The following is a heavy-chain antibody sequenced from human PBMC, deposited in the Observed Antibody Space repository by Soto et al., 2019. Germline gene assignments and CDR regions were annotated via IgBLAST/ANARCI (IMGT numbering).Heavy chain of an antibody. CDR2: IYWDDDK. D-gene: IGHD6-6*01. V-gene: IGHV2-5*02. J-gene: IGHJ3*01. CDR1: GFSLNTRGVG. CDR3: AHTYSSSPDDGFDV. Sequence: QITLKESGHTLVKPTQMLTLTCTFSGFSLNTRGVGVGWIRQPPGGALEWLALIYWDDDKRYSPSLRSRLTITKDTSKNQVDLTMTTMEPLDTGTYYCAHTYSSSPDDGFDVWGQGTRVTVSS.